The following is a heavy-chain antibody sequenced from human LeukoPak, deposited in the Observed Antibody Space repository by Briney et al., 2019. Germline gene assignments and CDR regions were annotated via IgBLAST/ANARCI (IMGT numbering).Heavy chain of an antibody. CDR3: ARGLLWLGELLSP. D-gene: IGHD3-10*01. CDR1: GGSFSGYY. J-gene: IGHJ5*02. Sequence: PSETLSLTCAVYGGSFSGYYWSWIRQPPGKGLEWIGEINHSGSTNYNPSLKSRVTISVDTSKNQFSLKLSSVTAADTAVYYCARGLLWLGELLSPWGQGTLVTVSS. V-gene: IGHV4-34*01. CDR2: INHSGST.